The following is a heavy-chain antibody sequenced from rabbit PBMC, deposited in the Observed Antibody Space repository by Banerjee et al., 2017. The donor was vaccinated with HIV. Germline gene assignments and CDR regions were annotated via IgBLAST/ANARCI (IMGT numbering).Heavy chain of an antibody. D-gene: IGHD2-1*01. CDR3: ARGYNGDYLDL. J-gene: IGHJ4*01. CDR2: IHSNSGAP. Sequence: QEQLEESGGGLVKPEGSLTLTCTASGFSFSGNYWICWVRQAPGKGLEWIACIHSNSGAPYYASWAKGRFTISKTSSTTVTLQMTSLTAADTATYFCARGYNGDYLDLWGPGTLVTVS. V-gene: IGHV1S45*01. CDR1: GFSFSGNYW.